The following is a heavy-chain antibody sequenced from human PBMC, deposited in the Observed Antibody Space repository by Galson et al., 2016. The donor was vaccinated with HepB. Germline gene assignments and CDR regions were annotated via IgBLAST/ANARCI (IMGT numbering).Heavy chain of an antibody. CDR3: VRSGGNKEWFDS. J-gene: IGHJ5*01. CDR1: GGSISSGFNS. D-gene: IGHD3-16*01. V-gene: IGHV4-30-2*06. CDR2: SYHIMCT. Sequence: TLSLTCAVAGGSISSGFNSWNWIRQSPGKGLEWIGASYHIMCTFYTPSLKIRITISVDTSRNQFHLNLTSVTAADTAIYYCVRSGGNKEWFDSWGRGILVTVSS.